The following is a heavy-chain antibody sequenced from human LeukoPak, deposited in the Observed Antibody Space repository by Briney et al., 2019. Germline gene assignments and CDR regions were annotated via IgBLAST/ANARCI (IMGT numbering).Heavy chain of an antibody. V-gene: IGHV1-69*06. Sequence: ASVKVSCKASGGTFSSYAISWVRQAPGQGLEWMGGIIPIFGTANYAQKFQGRVTITADKSTSTAYMELSSLRSEDTAVYYCARADPDYYYDSSGYFYYWGQGTLVTVSS. CDR2: IIPIFGTA. CDR3: ARADPDYYYDSSGYFYY. CDR1: GGTFSSYA. D-gene: IGHD3-22*01. J-gene: IGHJ4*02.